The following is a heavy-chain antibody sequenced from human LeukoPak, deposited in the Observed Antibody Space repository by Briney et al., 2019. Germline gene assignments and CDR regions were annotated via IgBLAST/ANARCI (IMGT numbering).Heavy chain of an antibody. CDR2: VYYSGIT. J-gene: IGHJ4*02. CDR3: ASASPSSGPEFDY. D-gene: IGHD3-10*01. CDR1: GGSINNYY. V-gene: IGHV4-59*08. Sequence: SETLSLTCTVSGGSINNYYWSWIRQPPGKGLEWVGYVYYSGITNSNASLKSRVTISVDTSKNQFFLKLTSVTAADTAVYYCASASPSSGPEFDYWGQGTLVTVSS.